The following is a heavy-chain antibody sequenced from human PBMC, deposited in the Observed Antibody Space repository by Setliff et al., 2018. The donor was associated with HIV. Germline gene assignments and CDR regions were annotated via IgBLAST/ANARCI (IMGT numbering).Heavy chain of an antibody. CDR2: ILFDGTYK. CDR3: AKNLYSSIWSPLDY. J-gene: IGHJ4*02. CDR1: GFTFSYYG. D-gene: IGHD6-13*01. Sequence: GGSLRLSCAASGFTFSYYGVHWVRQAPGKGLDWVASILFDGTYKYYAASVKGRFTISRDNSKNTLFLQMGSLRTEDTAVYFCAKNLYSSIWSPLDYWGQGTLVTVSS. V-gene: IGHV3-30*02.